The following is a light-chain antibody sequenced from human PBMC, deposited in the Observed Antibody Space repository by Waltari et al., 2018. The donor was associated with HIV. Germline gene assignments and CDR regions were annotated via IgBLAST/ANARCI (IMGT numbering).Light chain of an antibody. CDR2: EVS. CDR3: MQSLQVLGT. Sequence: ILLTQSPVSLSVTPGQPASISCTSSQSLLHSDGKTYLYWYLKRPGQPPQLLMYEVSNRFSGVSERFSGSGSETNFTLRITRVEAGDVGTYYCMQSLQVLGTFGQGTKLEI. CDR1: QSLLHSDGKTY. J-gene: IGKJ2*01. V-gene: IGKV2D-29*01.